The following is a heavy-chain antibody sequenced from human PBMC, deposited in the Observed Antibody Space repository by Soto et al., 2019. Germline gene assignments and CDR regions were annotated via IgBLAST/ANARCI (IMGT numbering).Heavy chain of an antibody. V-gene: IGHV4-34*01. D-gene: IGHD5-12*01. CDR1: GGSFSGYY. CDR3: ARGGYSGSPKTDY. CDR2: INHSGST. Sequence: PSETLSLTCAVYGGSFSGYYWSWIRQPPGKGLEWIGEINHSGSTNYNPSLKSRVTISVDTSKNQFSLKLSSVTAADTAVYYCARGGYSGSPKTDYWGQGTLVTVSS. J-gene: IGHJ4*02.